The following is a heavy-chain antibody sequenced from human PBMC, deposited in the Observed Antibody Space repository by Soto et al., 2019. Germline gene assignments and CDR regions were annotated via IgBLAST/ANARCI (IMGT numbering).Heavy chain of an antibody. V-gene: IGHV3-30-3*01. J-gene: IGHJ4*02. D-gene: IGHD3-10*01. CDR1: GFTFSSYA. Sequence: QVQLVESGGGVVQPGRSLRLSCAASGFTFSSYAMHWVRQAPGKGLEWVAILSYDGSNKYYAGSVKGRFTISRDNSKNTLYLQMDSRRAEDTAIYYCASRYYGSGTLGYWGQGTLVTVSS. CDR2: LSYDGSNK. CDR3: ASRYYGSGTLGY.